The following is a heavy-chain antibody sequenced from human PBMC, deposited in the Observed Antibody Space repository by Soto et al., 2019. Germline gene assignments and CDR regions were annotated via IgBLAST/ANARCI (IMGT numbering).Heavy chain of an antibody. D-gene: IGHD3-22*01. CDR1: GFTFSDYY. J-gene: IGHJ6*02. CDR3: ARDHYYDSSGYRTGYGMDV. CDR2: ISSSSSYT. Sequence: QVQLVESGGGLVKPGGSLRLSCAASGFTFSDYYMSWIRQAPGKGLEWVSYISSSSSYTNYADSVKGRFTISRDNAKNSLYLQMNSPRAEDTAVYYCARDHYYDSSGYRTGYGMDVWGQGTTVTVSS. V-gene: IGHV3-11*06.